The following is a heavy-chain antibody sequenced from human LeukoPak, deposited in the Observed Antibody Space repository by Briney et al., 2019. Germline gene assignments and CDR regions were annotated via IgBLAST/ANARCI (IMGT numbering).Heavy chain of an antibody. J-gene: IGHJ5*02. CDR1: GGSFSGYY. CDR2: INHSGST. Sequence: NPSETLSLTCAVYGGSFSGYYWSWIRQPPGKGLEWIGEINHSGSTNYNPSLKNRVTISVDTSKNQFSLKLSSVTAADTAVYYCARRSFYCSGGSCYKNWFDPWGQGTLVTVSS. CDR3: ARRSFYCSGGSCYKNWFDP. D-gene: IGHD2-15*01. V-gene: IGHV4-34*01.